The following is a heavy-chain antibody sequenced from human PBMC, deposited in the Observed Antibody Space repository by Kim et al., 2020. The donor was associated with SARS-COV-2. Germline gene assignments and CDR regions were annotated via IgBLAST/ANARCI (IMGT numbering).Heavy chain of an antibody. CDR3: TRGKRGQYDY. D-gene: IGHD3-10*01. CDR2: NT. J-gene: IGHJ4*02. Sequence: NTYYAASVKGRFTISREDSKNTLYLQMSSLRVEDTALYYCTRGKRGQYDYWGQGSLVSVSS. V-gene: IGHV3-30*07.